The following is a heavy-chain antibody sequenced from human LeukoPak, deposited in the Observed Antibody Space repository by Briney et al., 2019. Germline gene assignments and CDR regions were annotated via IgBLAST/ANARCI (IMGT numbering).Heavy chain of an antibody. D-gene: IGHD2-15*01. V-gene: IGHV4-31*02. CDR3: ARRVVVVAAAWFDP. J-gene: IGHJ5*02. CDR2: IYYSGST. Sequence: NWVRQHPGKGLEWIGYIYYSGSTYYNPSLKSRVTISVDTSKNQFSLKLSSVTAADTAVYYCARRVVVVAAAWFDPWGQGTLVTVSS.